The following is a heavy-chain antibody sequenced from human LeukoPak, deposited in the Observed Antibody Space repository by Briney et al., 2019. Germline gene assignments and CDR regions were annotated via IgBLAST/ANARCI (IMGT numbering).Heavy chain of an antibody. CDR2: IYSGGST. Sequence: GGCLRLSCAASGFTVTSNYMSWVRQAPGKGLEWVSVIYSGGSTYYADSVKGRFTISRDNAKNSLYLQMNSLRAEDTAVYYCARAGTREAAQAFDYWGQGTLVTVSS. CDR1: GFTVTSNY. V-gene: IGHV3-53*01. D-gene: IGHD1-7*01. CDR3: ARAGTREAAQAFDY. J-gene: IGHJ4*02.